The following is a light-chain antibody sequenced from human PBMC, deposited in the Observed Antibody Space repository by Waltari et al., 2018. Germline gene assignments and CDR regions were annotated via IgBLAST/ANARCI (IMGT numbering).Light chain of an antibody. CDR1: QKVLYSSNNKNY. J-gene: IGKJ1*01. V-gene: IGKV4-1*01. CDR3: HQYYNLPQT. Sequence: DIVMTQSPDFLAVPLGERATINCKSSQKVLYSSNNKNYLAWYQQKPGQPHRLLIHWACTRESGVPDRFSGSGSGTDFTLTISSLQAEDVAVYYCHQYYNLPQTFGQGTKVEVK. CDR2: WAC.